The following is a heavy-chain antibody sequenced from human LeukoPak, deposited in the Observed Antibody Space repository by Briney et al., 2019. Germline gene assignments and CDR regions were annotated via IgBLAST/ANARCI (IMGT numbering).Heavy chain of an antibody. J-gene: IGHJ5*02. D-gene: IGHD2-15*01. V-gene: IGHV4-59*01. CDR3: ARVGGGSRSWFDP. CDR2: IYYSGST. Sequence: SETLSLTCTVSGGSISSYYWSWIRQPPGKGLEWIGYIYYSGSTNYNPSLKSRVTISVDTSKNQFSLKLSSVTAADTAVYYCARVGGGSRSWFDPWGQGTLVTVSS. CDR1: GGSISSYY.